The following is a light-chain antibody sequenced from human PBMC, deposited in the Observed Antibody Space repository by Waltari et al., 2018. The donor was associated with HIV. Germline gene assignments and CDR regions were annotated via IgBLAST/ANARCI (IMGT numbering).Light chain of an antibody. CDR3: ASYRGLNNLGV. J-gene: IGLJ1*01. CDR2: EVN. V-gene: IGLV2-8*01. Sequence: HSDLTQPPSASGSPGQSVTISCTGSDSDIGTYKLVSWYQHHPGKAPKLIIYEVNKRPSGVPDRCAGSKSGDTASLTVSGLQAEDEAEYYCASYRGLNNLGVFGTGTKVTVL. CDR1: DSDIGTYKL.